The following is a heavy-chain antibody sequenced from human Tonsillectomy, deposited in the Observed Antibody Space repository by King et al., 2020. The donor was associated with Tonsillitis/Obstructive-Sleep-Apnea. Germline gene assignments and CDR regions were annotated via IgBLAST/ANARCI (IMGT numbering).Heavy chain of an antibody. V-gene: IGHV3-23*04. CDR2: ISGGGVNT. J-gene: IGHJ3*02. CDR1: GFTFSSYA. D-gene: IGHD3-10*01. Sequence: VQLVESGGDLVQPGGSLRLSCAASGFTFSSYAMTWVRQAPGKGLEWVSAISGGGVNTYYADSVKGRFTISRDDSKNTVYLQMNSLRGEDTAIYYCAKVRHGSGTYDAFDIWGQGTTVTVSS. CDR3: AKVRHGSGTYDAFDI.